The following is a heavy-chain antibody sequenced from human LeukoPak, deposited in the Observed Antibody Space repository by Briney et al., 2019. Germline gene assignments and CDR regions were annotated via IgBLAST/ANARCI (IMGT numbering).Heavy chain of an antibody. CDR3: ARDHCSSTSCYTGRGPDY. V-gene: IGHV1-2*02. Sequence: ASVKVSCKASGYAFTGYYMHWVRQAPGQGLEWMGWINPNSGGTNYAQKFQGRVTMTRDTSISTAYVELSRLRSDDTAVYYCARDHCSSTSCYTGRGPDYWGQGTLVTVSS. D-gene: IGHD2-2*02. CDR2: INPNSGGT. CDR1: GYAFTGYY. J-gene: IGHJ4*02.